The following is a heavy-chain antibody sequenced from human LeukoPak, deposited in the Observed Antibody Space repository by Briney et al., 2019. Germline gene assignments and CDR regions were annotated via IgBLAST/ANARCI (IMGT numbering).Heavy chain of an antibody. CDR3: ARVLVVPDAFDI. CDR2: IIPIFGTA. Sequence: GASVKVSCKASGGTFSSYAISWVRQAPGQGLEWMGGIIPIFGTANYARKFQGRVTITADESTSTAYMELSSLRSEDTAVYYCARVLVVPDAFDIWGQGTMVTVSS. D-gene: IGHD3-22*01. CDR1: GGTFSSYA. V-gene: IGHV1-69*13. J-gene: IGHJ3*02.